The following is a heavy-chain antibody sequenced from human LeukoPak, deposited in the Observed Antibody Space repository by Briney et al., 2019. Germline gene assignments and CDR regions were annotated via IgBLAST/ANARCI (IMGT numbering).Heavy chain of an antibody. D-gene: IGHD6-6*01. CDR3: ARLGVERSGGYSSSSAPKHFDY. CDR1: GDSISSYY. V-gene: IGHV4-59*01. J-gene: IGHJ4*02. Sequence: SETLSLTCTVSGDSISSYYWSWIRQPPGRGLEWIGYVYYSGSTNYNPSLKSRVTISVDTSKNHFSLKLSSVTAADTAVYYCARLGVERSGGYSSSSAPKHFDYWGQGTLVTVSS. CDR2: VYYSGST.